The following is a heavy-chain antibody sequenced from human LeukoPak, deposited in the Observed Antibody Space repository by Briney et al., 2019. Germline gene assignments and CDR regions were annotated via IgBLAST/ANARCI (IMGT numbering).Heavy chain of an antibody. V-gene: IGHV3-33*06. J-gene: IGHJ4*02. CDR2: IWSDGSNQ. Sequence: GKSLTLSCVASQFTFSRYGMHWVRQAPGRGLEWVAVIWSDGSNQYYADSVKGRFTISRDDSHNTVYLQMNSLRAEDTAVYFCAKDAQRGFDYSNSLEYWGQGTLVTVSS. D-gene: IGHD4-11*01. CDR1: QFTFSRYG. CDR3: AKDAQRGFDYSNSLEY.